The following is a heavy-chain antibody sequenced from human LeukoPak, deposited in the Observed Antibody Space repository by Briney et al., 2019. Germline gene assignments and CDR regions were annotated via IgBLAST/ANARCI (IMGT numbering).Heavy chain of an antibody. CDR3: ARDKATVTPEGAWFDP. V-gene: IGHV1-69*05. D-gene: IGHD4-17*01. Sequence: ASVKVSCKASGGTFSSYAISWVRQAPGQVLEWMGRIIPIFRTANYAQKFQGRVTITTDESTSTAYMELSSLRSEDTAVYYCARDKATVTPEGAWFDPWGQGTLVTVSS. J-gene: IGHJ5*02. CDR2: IIPIFRTA. CDR1: GGTFSSYA.